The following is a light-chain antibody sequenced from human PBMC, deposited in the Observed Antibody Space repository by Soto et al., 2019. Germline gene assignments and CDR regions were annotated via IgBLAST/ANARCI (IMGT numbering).Light chain of an antibody. Sequence: DIQMTQSPSTLSASVGDRVTITCRASQSISSWLAWYQQKPGKAPKLLIYDASSLESGVPSRFSGSGSGTEFTLTISSLQPDDFASYYCQQYNSYCPVTFGQGTKLEIK. CDR2: DAS. V-gene: IGKV1-5*01. J-gene: IGKJ2*01. CDR1: QSISSW. CDR3: QQYNSYCPVT.